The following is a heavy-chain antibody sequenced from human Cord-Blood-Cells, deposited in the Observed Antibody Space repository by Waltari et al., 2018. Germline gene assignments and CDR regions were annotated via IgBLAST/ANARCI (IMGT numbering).Heavy chain of an antibody. Sequence: QVQLVQSGAEVKKPGASVKVSCKASGYTFTGYYMHWVRQAPGQGLEWMGGINANSGGTNYAKKFQGRVTRTRDTSISTAYMELSRLRSDDTAVYYCARQDWADAFDIWGQGTMVTDSS. CDR1: GYTFTGYY. CDR3: ARQDWADAFDI. CDR2: INANSGGT. D-gene: IGHD3-9*01. V-gene: IGHV1-2*02. J-gene: IGHJ3*02.